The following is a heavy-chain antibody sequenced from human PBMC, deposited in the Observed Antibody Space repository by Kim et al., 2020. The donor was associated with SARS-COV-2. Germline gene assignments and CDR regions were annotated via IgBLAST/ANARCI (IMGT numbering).Heavy chain of an antibody. CDR2: IYYSGST. Sequence: SETLSLTCTGSGGSISSYYWSWIRQPPGKGLEWIGYIYYSGSTNYNPSLKSRVTISVDTSKNQFSLKLSSVTAADTAVYYCARVPALASPNYDILTGYYMGAFDIWGQGTMVTVSS. J-gene: IGHJ3*02. CDR1: GGSISSYY. D-gene: IGHD3-9*01. CDR3: ARVPALASPNYDILTGYYMGAFDI. V-gene: IGHV4-59*01.